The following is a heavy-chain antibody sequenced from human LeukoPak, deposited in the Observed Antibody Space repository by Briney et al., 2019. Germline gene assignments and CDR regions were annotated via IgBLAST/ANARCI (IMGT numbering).Heavy chain of an antibody. V-gene: IGHV3-48*03. CDR2: ISGTGNTI. CDR3: ARDSYNGDYVPGYFQH. D-gene: IGHD4-17*01. CDR1: GFTFRSSE. Sequence: GGSLRLSCATSGFTFRSSEMNWVRQAPGKGLEWVSYISGTGNTIYYTDSVKGRFTISRDNAKNSLYLQMNSLKAEDTAVYYCARDSYNGDYVPGYFQHWGQGTLVTVSS. J-gene: IGHJ1*01.